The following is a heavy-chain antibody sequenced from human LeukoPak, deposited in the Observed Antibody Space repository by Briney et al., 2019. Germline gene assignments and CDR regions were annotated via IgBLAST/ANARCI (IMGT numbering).Heavy chain of an antibody. CDR3: AKAPYCSGGSCYSFDY. CDR1: GFTFSSYG. D-gene: IGHD2-15*01. V-gene: IGHV3-30*18. Sequence: GSLRLSCAASGFTFSSYGMHWVRPAPGKGLEWVAVISYDGSNKYYADSVKGRFTISRDNSKNTLYLQMNSLRTEDTAVYYCAKAPYCSGGSCYSFDYWGQGTLVTVSS. CDR2: ISYDGSNK. J-gene: IGHJ4*02.